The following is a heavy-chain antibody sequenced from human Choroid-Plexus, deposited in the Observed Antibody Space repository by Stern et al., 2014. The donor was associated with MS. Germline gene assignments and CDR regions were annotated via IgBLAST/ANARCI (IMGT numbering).Heavy chain of an antibody. CDR3: RAGADAFDV. D-gene: IGHD6-13*01. J-gene: IGHJ3*01. CDR1: GYTFTNYA. Sequence: QVQLMQSGAEVKKPGASVKVSCKASGYTFTNYAISWVRQAPGQGLEWMGWIGNNLGNTNCAQRFQGRVTLATDTSTSTVYMELRSLRSDDTAMYYCRAGADAFDVWGQGTMVTVSS. V-gene: IGHV1-18*01. CDR2: IGNNLGNT.